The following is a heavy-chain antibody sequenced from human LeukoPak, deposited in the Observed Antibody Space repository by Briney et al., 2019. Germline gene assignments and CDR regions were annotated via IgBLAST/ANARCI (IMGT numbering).Heavy chain of an antibody. J-gene: IGHJ4*02. Sequence: PGGSLRLSCAASGFTFSSYAMSWVSQAPGKGLEWVSAISGSGGSTYYAASVKGRFTISRDNSKNTLYLQMNSLRAEDTAVYYCAKEGRITMIVVVPYYFDYWGQGTLVTVSS. D-gene: IGHD3-22*01. CDR3: AKEGRITMIVVVPYYFDY. CDR1: GFTFSSYA. CDR2: ISGSGGST. V-gene: IGHV3-23*01.